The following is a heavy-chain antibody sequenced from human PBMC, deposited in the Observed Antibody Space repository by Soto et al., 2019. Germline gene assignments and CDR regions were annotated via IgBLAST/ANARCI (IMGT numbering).Heavy chain of an antibody. Sequence: QLQLQESGSGLVKPSQTLSLTCAVSGGSISSGGYSWSWIRQPPGKGLEWIGYIYHSGSTYYNPSLKSRVTISVDRANNQFSLKLSSVTAADTAVYYCARVNYDYVWGSYRPYGMDVWGQGTTVTVSS. CDR3: ARVNYDYVWGSYRPYGMDV. J-gene: IGHJ6*02. D-gene: IGHD3-16*02. V-gene: IGHV4-30-2*01. CDR1: GGSISSGGYS. CDR2: IYHSGST.